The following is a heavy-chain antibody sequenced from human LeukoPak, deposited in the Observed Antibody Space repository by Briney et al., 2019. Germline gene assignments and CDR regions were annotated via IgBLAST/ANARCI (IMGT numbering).Heavy chain of an antibody. J-gene: IGHJ4*02. CDR1: GFTFSSYS. Sequence: GGTLRLSCAASGFTFSSYSMNWVRQAPGKGLEWVSSISSSSSYIYYADSVKGRFTISRDNAKNSLYLQMNSLRAEDTAVYYCASASSSTSPDYWGLGTLVTVSS. V-gene: IGHV3-21*01. CDR2: ISSSSSYI. D-gene: IGHD2-2*01. CDR3: ASASSSTSPDY.